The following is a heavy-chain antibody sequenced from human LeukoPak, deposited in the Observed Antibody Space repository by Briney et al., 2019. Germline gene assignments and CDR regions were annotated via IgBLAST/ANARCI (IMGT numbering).Heavy chain of an antibody. D-gene: IGHD3-10*01. CDR2: ITWNGIST. V-gene: IGHV3-43*01. J-gene: IGHJ6*03. CDR1: GFTFDDYT. CDR3: TRDGSGSHYAAYYMDV. Sequence: GGSLRLSCAASGFTFDDYTMHWVRQAPGKGLEWVSLITWNGISTSYADSVKGRFTISRDNAKNSLYLQMNSLRVEDTAVYYCTRDGSGSHYAAYYMDVWGKGTTVTISS.